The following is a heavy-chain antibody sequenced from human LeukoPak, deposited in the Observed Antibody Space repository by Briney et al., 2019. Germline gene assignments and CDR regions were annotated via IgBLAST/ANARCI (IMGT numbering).Heavy chain of an antibody. CDR2: ISSSSSYI. D-gene: IGHD6-6*01. V-gene: IGHV3-21*04. CDR1: GFTFSSYS. CDR3: AREFRVGSSGTN. J-gene: IGHJ4*02. Sequence: PGGSLRLSCAASGFTFSSYSMNWVRQAPGKGLEWVSSISSSSSYIYYADSVKGRFTISRDNAKNSLYLQMNSLRAEDTAVYYCAREFRVGSSGTNWGQGTLVTVSS.